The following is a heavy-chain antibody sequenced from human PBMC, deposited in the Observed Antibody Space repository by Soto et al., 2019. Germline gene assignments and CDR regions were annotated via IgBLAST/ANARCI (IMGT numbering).Heavy chain of an antibody. V-gene: IGHV6-1*01. CDR1: GDSVSSNSAA. Sequence: PSQTLSLTCGISGDSVSSNSAAWNWIRQSPSRGLEWLGRTYYRSKWYNDYAVSVKSRITLNPDTSKNQFPLQLNSVTPEDTAVYYCARIQGYSYGSSYFDYWGQGTLVTVSS. CDR2: TYYRSKWYN. J-gene: IGHJ4*02. D-gene: IGHD5-18*01. CDR3: ARIQGYSYGSSYFDY.